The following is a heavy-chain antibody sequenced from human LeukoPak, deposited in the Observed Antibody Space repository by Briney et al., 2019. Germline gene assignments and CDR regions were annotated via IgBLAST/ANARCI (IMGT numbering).Heavy chain of an antibody. CDR3: ARGGRYFDWLLPYYFDY. Sequence: SETLSLTCAVSGGSISSSNWWSWVRQPPGKGLEWIGEIYHSGSTNYNPSLKSRVTISVDTSKNQFSLKLSSVTAADTAVYYCARGGRYFDWLLPYYFDYWGQGTLVTVSS. J-gene: IGHJ4*02. V-gene: IGHV4-4*02. CDR1: GGSISSSNW. D-gene: IGHD3-9*01. CDR2: IYHSGST.